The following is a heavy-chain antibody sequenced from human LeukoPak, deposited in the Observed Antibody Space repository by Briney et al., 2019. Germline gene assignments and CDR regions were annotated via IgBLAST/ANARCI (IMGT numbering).Heavy chain of an antibody. D-gene: IGHD2-2*01. J-gene: IGHJ6*03. V-gene: IGHV3-21*01. Sequence: PGGSLRLSCAASGFTFSSYSMNWVRLAPGKGLEWVSSISSSSSYIYYADSVKGRFTISRDNAKNSLYLQMNSLRAEDTAVYYCARLIVVVPAANVPAYYYYMDVWGKGTTVTVSS. CDR1: GFTFSSYS. CDR2: ISSSSSYI. CDR3: ARLIVVVPAANVPAYYYYMDV.